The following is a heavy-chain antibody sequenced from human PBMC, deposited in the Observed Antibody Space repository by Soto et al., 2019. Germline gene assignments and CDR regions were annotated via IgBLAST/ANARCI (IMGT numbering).Heavy chain of an antibody. J-gene: IGHJ6*03. CDR1: GGSISSGGYY. D-gene: IGHD2-2*01. V-gene: IGHV4-31*03. CDR3: ARVPQGIVVVPAAKKELRGRYYYYMDV. Sequence: SETLSLTCTVSGGSISSGGYYWSWIRQHPGKGLEWIGYIYYSGSTYYNPSLKSRVTISVDTSKNQFSLKLGSVTAADTAVYYCARVPQGIVVVPAAKKELRGRYYYYMDVWGKGTTVTVSS. CDR2: IYYSGST.